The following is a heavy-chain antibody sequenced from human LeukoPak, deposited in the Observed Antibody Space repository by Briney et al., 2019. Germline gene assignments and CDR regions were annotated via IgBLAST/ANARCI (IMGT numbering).Heavy chain of an antibody. Sequence: PGGSLRLSCAASGFTFSSYAMSWVRQAPGKGLEWVSGIIGSGGSTYYADYVKGRFTISRDNSENTLYLQMSSLRAEDTAIYYCAKSIEYSTSGKVDYWGQGTLVTVSS. J-gene: IGHJ4*02. CDR1: GFTFSSYA. CDR3: AKSIEYSTSGKVDY. D-gene: IGHD6-6*01. V-gene: IGHV3-23*01. CDR2: IIGSGGST.